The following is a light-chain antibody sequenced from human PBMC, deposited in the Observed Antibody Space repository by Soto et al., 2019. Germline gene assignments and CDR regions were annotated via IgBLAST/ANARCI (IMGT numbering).Light chain of an antibody. J-gene: IGLJ2*01. CDR2: DNS. CDR1: SSNIGTGYD. Sequence: QSALTQPPSVSGAPGQRVTISCTGSSSNIGTGYDVYWYQQLPGTAPKLLIYDNSNRPSGVPDRFSGSKSGTSASLAITGLQAEDEADYYCQSYDSSLSGSVFGGGTKLTVL. V-gene: IGLV1-40*01. CDR3: QSYDSSLSGSV.